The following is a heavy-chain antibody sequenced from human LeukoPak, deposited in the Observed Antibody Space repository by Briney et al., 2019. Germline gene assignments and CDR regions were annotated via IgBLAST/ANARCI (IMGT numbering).Heavy chain of an antibody. V-gene: IGHV1-69*13. CDR2: IIPIFGTA. J-gene: IGHJ4*02. D-gene: IGHD6-13*01. Sequence: AASVKVSCKASGGTFSSYAISWARQAPGQGLEWMGGIIPIFGTANYAQKFQGRVTITADESTSTAYMELSSLRSEDTAVYYCATLGAAGYYFDYWGQGTLVTVSS. CDR3: ATLGAAGYYFDY. CDR1: GGTFSSYA.